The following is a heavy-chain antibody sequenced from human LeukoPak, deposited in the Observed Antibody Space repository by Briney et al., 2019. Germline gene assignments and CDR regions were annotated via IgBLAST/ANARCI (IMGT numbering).Heavy chain of an antibody. D-gene: IGHD3-22*01. CDR2: ISYDGSNK. Sequence: GGPLRLSCAASGFTFSSYGMHWVRQAPGKGLEWVAVISYDGSNKYYADPVKGRFTISRDNSKNTLYLQMNSLRAEDTAVYYCATQPYDSSGYYYYYGMDVWGQGTTVTVSS. CDR3: ATQPYDSSGYYYYYGMDV. CDR1: GFTFSSYG. J-gene: IGHJ6*02. V-gene: IGHV3-30*03.